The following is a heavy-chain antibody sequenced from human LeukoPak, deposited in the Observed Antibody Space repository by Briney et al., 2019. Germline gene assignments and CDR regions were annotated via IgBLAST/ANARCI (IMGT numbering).Heavy chain of an antibody. D-gene: IGHD2-15*01. Sequence: PSETLSLTCTVSGGSISSGSYCWSWIRQPAGKGLEWIGRIYTSGRSNYNPSLKRRVTIPVDTSNNQFSLKLSSVTAADTAVYYGARTVVVVAATIINWFDPWGQGTLVTVSS. CDR1: GGSISSGSYC. CDR2: IYTSGRS. V-gene: IGHV4-61*02. J-gene: IGHJ5*02. CDR3: ARTVVVVAATIINWFDP.